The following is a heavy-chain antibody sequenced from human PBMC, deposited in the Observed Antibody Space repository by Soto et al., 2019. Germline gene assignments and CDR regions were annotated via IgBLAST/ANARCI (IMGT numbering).Heavy chain of an antibody. CDR3: ARDRARNGFDI. V-gene: IGHV4-31*03. J-gene: IGHJ3*02. Sequence: QVQLQESGPGLVKPSQTLSLTCTVSGGSINSGGYYWNWIRQHPGKDLEWIGYIYYSGSTYYNPSLKSRVTISVDTSNNHFSLKLSSVTAADTAVYYCARDRARNGFDIWGQGTVVTVSS. D-gene: IGHD3-10*01. CDR1: GGSINSGGYY. CDR2: IYYSGST.